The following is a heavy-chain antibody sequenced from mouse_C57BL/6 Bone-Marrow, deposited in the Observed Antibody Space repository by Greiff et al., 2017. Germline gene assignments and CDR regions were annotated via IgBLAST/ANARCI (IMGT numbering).Heavy chain of an antibody. CDR1: GYTFTSYW. CDR2: IHPSDSDT. J-gene: IGHJ3*01. D-gene: IGHD3-2*02. V-gene: IGHV1-74*01. Sequence: VQLQQPGAELVKPGASVKVSCKASGYTFTSYWMHWVKQRPGQGLEWIGRIHPSDSDTNYNQKFKGKATLTVDQSSSTAYMQLSSLTSEDSAVYYCAIGRQLRLPWFAYWGQGTLVTVSA. CDR3: AIGRQLRLPWFAY.